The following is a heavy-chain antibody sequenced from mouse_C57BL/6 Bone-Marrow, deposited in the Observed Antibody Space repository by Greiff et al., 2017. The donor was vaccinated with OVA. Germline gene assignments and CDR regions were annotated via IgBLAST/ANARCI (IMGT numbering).Heavy chain of an antibody. CDR2: IYPGDGDT. V-gene: IGHV1-82*01. Sequence: VMLVESGPELVKPGASVKISCKASGYAFSSSWMNWVKQRPGKGLEWIGRIYPGDGDTNYNGKFKGKATLTADKSSSTAYMQLSSLTSEDSAVYFCAREGIYYYGSIDWYFDVWGTGTTVTVSS. J-gene: IGHJ1*03. CDR3: AREGIYYYGSIDWYFDV. D-gene: IGHD1-1*01. CDR1: GYAFSSSW.